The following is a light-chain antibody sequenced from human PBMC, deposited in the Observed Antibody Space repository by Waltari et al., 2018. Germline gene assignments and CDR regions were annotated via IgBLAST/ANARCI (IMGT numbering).Light chain of an antibody. Sequence: QSALTQPASVSGSPGQSITISCTGTSSDVGGYNSVSWYQQHPGKAPKLRIYEVSNRPSGVSNRFSGSKSGNTASLTISGLQAEDEADYYCSSYTSSSTQVFGGGTKLTVL. V-gene: IGLV2-14*01. CDR2: EVS. CDR3: SSYTSSSTQV. CDR1: SSDVGGYNS. J-gene: IGLJ3*02.